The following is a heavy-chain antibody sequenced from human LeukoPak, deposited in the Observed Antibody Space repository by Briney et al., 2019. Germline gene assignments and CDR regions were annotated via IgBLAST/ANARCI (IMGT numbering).Heavy chain of an antibody. V-gene: IGHV1-2*02. Sequence: ASVKVSCKASGYTFTGYYMHWVRQAPGQGLEWMGCINPNSGGTNYAQKFQGRVTMTRNTSISTGYMGLSRLRSYDTAVYYCARGIFGRTPPHDAWGQGTLVTVSS. D-gene: IGHD3/OR15-3a*01. CDR1: GYTFTGYY. CDR2: INPNSGGT. J-gene: IGHJ5*02. CDR3: ARGIFGRTPPHDA.